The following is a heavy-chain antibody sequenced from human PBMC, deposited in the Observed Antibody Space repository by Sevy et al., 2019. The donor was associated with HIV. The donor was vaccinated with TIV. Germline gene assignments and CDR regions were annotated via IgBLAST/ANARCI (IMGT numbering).Heavy chain of an antibody. J-gene: IGHJ4*02. CDR2: ISGSGSI. CDR1: GLTFSSFA. CDR3: ARYYERGFDY. D-gene: IGHD3-22*01. Sequence: GGSLRLSCAASGLTFSSFAMTWVRQIPGKGLEWVSYISGSGSIYYADSVKGRFTISRDNAKSSLFLQMNSLRDEDKAVYYCARYYERGFDYWGQGTLVTVSS. V-gene: IGHV3-48*02.